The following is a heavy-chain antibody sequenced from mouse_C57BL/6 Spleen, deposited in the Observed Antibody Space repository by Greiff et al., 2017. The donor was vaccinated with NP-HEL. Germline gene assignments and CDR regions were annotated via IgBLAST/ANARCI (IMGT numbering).Heavy chain of an antibody. Sequence: VQLKESGAELVRPGASVKLSCTASGFNIKDDYMHWVKQRPEQGLEWIGWIDPENGDTEYASKFQGKATITADTSSNTAYLQLSSLTSEDTAVYYCTTRIYYDYPMDYWGQGTSVTVSS. D-gene: IGHD2-4*01. CDR1: GFNIKDDY. V-gene: IGHV14-4*01. J-gene: IGHJ4*01. CDR2: IDPENGDT. CDR3: TTRIYYDYPMDY.